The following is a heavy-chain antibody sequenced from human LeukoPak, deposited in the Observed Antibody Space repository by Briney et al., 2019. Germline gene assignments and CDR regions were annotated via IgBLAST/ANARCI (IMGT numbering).Heavy chain of an antibody. D-gene: IGHD3-10*01. Sequence: GGSLRLSCAASGFTLSDYYMSWIRQAPGKGLEWVSYISSSDNTIYYADSVKGRFTISRDNAKNSLSLQMNSLRVEDTAIYYCARVRGYSGSGTFWYFDLWGRGALVTVSS. CDR2: ISSSDNTI. CDR1: GFTLSDYY. V-gene: IGHV3-11*01. J-gene: IGHJ2*01. CDR3: ARVRGYSGSGTFWYFDL.